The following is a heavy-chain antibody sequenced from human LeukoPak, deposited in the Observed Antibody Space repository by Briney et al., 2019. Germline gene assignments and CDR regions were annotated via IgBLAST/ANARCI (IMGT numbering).Heavy chain of an antibody. J-gene: IGHJ6*02. CDR2: IFPMFGTP. D-gene: IGHD1-26*01. CDR1: GYTFINYA. V-gene: IGHV1-69*13. CDR3: ARVSMGATFFYYYAMDV. Sequence: ASVKVSCKASGYTFINYAFSWVRQAPGQGLEWMGGIFPMFGTPDYAQKFQGRVTITADESTSTAYMELSSLRSEDTAVYYCARVSMGATFFYYYAMDVWGQGTTVTVSS.